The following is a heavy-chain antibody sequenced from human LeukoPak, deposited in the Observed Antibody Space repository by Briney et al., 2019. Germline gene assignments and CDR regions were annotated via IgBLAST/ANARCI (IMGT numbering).Heavy chain of an antibody. CDR2: INPNSGGT. CDR1: GYTFTGYY. Sequence: GASVKVSCKASGYTFTGYYMHWVRQAPGQGLEWMGWINPNSGGTNYAQKFQGRVTMTRDTSISTAYMELSRLRSDDTAVYYCARDPAPGDTAMAHYYYYGMDVWGQGTTVTVSS. V-gene: IGHV1-2*02. CDR3: ARDPAPGDTAMAHYYYYGMDV. J-gene: IGHJ6*02. D-gene: IGHD5-18*01.